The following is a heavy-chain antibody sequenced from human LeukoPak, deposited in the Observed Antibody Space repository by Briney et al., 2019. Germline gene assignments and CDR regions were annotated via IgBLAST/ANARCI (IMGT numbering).Heavy chain of an antibody. V-gene: IGHV1-8*01. CDR1: GYTFTSYD. J-gene: IGHJ6*03. Sequence: ASVKVSCKASGYTFTSYDINWVRQATGQGLEWMGWVNPNSGNTGYAQKFQGRVTMTRNTSISTAYMELSSLRSEDTAVYYCARRRSDYYYYYYMDVWGKGTTVTVSS. D-gene: IGHD3-10*01. CDR3: ARRRSDYYYYYYMDV. CDR2: VNPNSGNT.